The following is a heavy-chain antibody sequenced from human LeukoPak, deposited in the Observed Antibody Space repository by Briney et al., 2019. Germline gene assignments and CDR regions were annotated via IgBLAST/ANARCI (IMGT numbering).Heavy chain of an antibody. Sequence: ASVKVSCKASGYTFTSYDINWVRQATGQGLEWMGWMNPNSGNTGYAQKFQDRVIMTRNTSISTAYMELSSLRSEDTAVYYCARERRERRGRGAAAGTGILDYWGQGTLVTVSS. V-gene: IGHV1-8*01. CDR3: ARERRERRGRGAAAGTGILDY. CDR1: GYTFTSYD. J-gene: IGHJ4*02. D-gene: IGHD6-13*01. CDR2: MNPNSGNT.